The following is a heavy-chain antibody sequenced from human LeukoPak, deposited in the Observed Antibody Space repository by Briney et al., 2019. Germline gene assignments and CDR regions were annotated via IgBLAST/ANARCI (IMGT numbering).Heavy chain of an antibody. V-gene: IGHV1-69*13. Sequence: SVKVSCKASGGTFSSYAISWVRQAPGQGLEWMGGIIPIFGTANYAQKFQGRVTITADESTSTAYMELSSLRSEDAAVYYCATLNSGADIVVVPAPPTYGMDVWGQGTTVTVSS. CDR1: GGTFSSYA. CDR2: IIPIFGTA. CDR3: ATLNSGADIVVVPAPPTYGMDV. J-gene: IGHJ6*02. D-gene: IGHD2-2*01.